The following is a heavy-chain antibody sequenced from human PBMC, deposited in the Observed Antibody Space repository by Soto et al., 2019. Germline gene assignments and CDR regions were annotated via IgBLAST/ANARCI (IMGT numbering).Heavy chain of an antibody. J-gene: IGHJ3*02. CDR1: GYTLNELS. CDR3: ATVSWSLGAFDI. V-gene: IGHV1-24*01. D-gene: IGHD2-8*02. Sequence: ASVKVSCKVSGYTLNELSMHWVRQAPGKGLEWMGGFDPEDGETIYAQKFQGRVTMTEDTSTDTAYMELSSLRSEDTAVYYCATVSWSLGAFDIWGQGTMVTVSS. CDR2: FDPEDGET.